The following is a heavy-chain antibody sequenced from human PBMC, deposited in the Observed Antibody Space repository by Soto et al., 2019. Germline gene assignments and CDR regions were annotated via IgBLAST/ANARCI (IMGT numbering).Heavy chain of an antibody. Sequence: QVQLVQSGAEVKKPGSSVKVSCKASGGTFSSYTISWVRQAPGQGLEWMGRIIPILGIANYAQKFQGRVTITADKSTSTAYMELSSLRSEDTAVYYCASPYGGNSADYYYGMDVWGQGTTVTVSS. J-gene: IGHJ6*02. D-gene: IGHD2-21*02. CDR3: ASPYGGNSADYYYGMDV. CDR2: IIPILGIA. CDR1: GGTFSSYT. V-gene: IGHV1-69*02.